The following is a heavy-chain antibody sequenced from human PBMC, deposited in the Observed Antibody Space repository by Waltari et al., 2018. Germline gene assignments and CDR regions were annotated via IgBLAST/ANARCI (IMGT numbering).Heavy chain of an antibody. J-gene: IGHJ4*02. V-gene: IGHV4-39*01. CDR2: IYYGGSS. CDR1: GASSSRCSYY. CDR3: ARLDSPMVRGVLFDY. D-gene: IGHD3-10*01. Sequence: QLQLQESGPGLVKPSETLSLTCTVSGASSSRCSYYWAWIRQTPAKGLEWIGNIYYGGSSYYNPSLKGRVTISVDTFKNQFSLRVNSVTAADTAVYFCARLDSPMVRGVLFDYWGRGSLVTVSS.